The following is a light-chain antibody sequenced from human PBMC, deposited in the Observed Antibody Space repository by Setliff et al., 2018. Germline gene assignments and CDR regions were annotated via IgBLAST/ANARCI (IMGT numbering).Light chain of an antibody. J-gene: IGLJ1*01. CDR3: SSYTSSSPYV. V-gene: IGLV2-14*01. CDR2: DVS. CDR1: SSDVGGYNY. Sequence: QCALTQPASVSGSPGQSITISCTGTSSDVGGYNYVSWYQQHPGKAPKLMIYDVSKRPSGVSNRFSGSKSGNTASLTISGLQAEDEADYYCSSYTSSSPYVFGTGTKVTVL.